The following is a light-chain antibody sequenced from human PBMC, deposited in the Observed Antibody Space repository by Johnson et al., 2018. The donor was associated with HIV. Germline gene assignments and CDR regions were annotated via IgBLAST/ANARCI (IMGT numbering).Light chain of an antibody. CDR3: GTWDNSLSAFV. CDR1: SSNIGDNY. J-gene: IGLJ1*01. V-gene: IGLV1-51*01. Sequence: QSVLTQPPSVSAAPGQKVTISCSGSSSNIGDNYVSWYQHLPGTAPKLLIYDNNKRPSGIPDRFSGSKSGTSATLGITGLQTGDEAEYYCGTWDNSLSAFVFGRGTKVAVL. CDR2: DNN.